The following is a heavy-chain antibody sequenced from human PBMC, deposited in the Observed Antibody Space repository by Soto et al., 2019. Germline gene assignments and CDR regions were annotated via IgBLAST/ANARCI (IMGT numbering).Heavy chain of an antibody. D-gene: IGHD1-26*01. V-gene: IGHV2-5*02. CDR1: WFSHRTSGVG. J-gene: IGHJ4*02. CDR2: IYWDDDK. CDR3: AHRQVGPTTCFDY. Sequence: VSPATLVNATQPVTLTCTFPWFSHRTSGVGVGWIRQPPGKALEWLALIYWDDDKRYSPSLKSRLTVTKDTSENQVVLTVTNMDPVDTATYYCAHRQVGPTTCFDYWGQGTLVTVSS.